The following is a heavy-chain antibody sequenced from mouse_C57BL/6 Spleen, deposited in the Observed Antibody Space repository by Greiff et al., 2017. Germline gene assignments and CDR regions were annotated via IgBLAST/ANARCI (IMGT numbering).Heavy chain of an antibody. Sequence: VQLKQSGAELVRPGASVKLSCTASGFNIKDDYMHWVKQRPEQGLEWIGWIDPENGDTEYASKFQGKATITADTSSNTAYLQLSSLTSEDTAVYYCTTRPLNYWFAYWGQGTLVTVSA. V-gene: IGHV14-4*01. CDR2: IDPENGDT. CDR1: GFNIKDDY. CDR3: TTRPLNYWFAY. D-gene: IGHD1-3*01. J-gene: IGHJ3*01.